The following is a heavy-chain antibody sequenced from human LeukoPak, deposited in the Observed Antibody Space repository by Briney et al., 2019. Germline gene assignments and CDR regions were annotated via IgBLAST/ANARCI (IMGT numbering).Heavy chain of an antibody. CDR2: TYYRSKWNN. J-gene: IGHJ4*02. V-gene: IGHV6-1*01. CDR1: GDRVSSNSVA. Sequence: SQTLSLTCAISGDRVSSNSVAWNWIRQSPSRGLEWLGRTYYRSKWNNDYAVSVKSRITINPDTSKSQFSLQLNSVTPEDTAVYYCARGQYFAFDYWGQGTLVTVSS. D-gene: IGHD2/OR15-2a*01. CDR3: ARGQYFAFDY.